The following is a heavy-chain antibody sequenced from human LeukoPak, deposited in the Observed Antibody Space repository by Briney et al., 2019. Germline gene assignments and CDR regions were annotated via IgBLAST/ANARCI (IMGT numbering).Heavy chain of an antibody. J-gene: IGHJ5*02. CDR2: IYTSGST. Sequence: PSETLSLTCTVSGGSISSYYWSWIRQPAGKGLEWIGRIYTSGSTNYNPSLKSRVTVSVDTSKNQFSLKLSSVTAADTAVYYCVAGYSSSFNWFDPWGQGTLVTVSS. V-gene: IGHV4-4*07. CDR1: GGSISSYY. D-gene: IGHD6-6*01. CDR3: VAGYSSSFNWFDP.